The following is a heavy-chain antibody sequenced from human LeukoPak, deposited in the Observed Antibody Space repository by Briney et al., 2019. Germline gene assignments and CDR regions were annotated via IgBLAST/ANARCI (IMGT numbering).Heavy chain of an antibody. V-gene: IGHV4-39*01. Sequence: PSETLSLTCTVSGGSISSSSYYWGWIRQPPGKGLEWIGSIYYSGSTYYNPSLKSRVTISVDTSKNQFSLKLSSVTAADTAVYYCARHLPSGYDFWSGYYATYYYYYMDVWGKGTTVTVSS. J-gene: IGHJ6*03. CDR3: ARHLPSGYDFWSGYYATYYYYYMDV. CDR1: GGSISSSSYY. CDR2: IYYSGST. D-gene: IGHD3-3*01.